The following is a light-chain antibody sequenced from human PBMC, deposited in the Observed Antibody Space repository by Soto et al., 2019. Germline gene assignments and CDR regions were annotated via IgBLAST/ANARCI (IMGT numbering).Light chain of an antibody. CDR3: ISYTSSSTYVV. Sequence: QSVLTQPASVSGSPGQSITISCTGTSSDIGGVSWYQQHPGKAPKLIIYEVTNRPSGISNRFSGSKSGNTASLTISGLQAEDEADYYCISYTSSSTYVVFGGGTKLTVL. J-gene: IGLJ2*01. V-gene: IGLV2-14*01. CDR2: EVT. CDR1: SSDIGG.